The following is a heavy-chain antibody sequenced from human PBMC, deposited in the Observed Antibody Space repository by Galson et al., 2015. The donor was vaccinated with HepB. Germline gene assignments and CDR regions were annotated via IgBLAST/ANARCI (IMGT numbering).Heavy chain of an antibody. D-gene: IGHD5-24*01. V-gene: IGHV3-7*03. J-gene: IGHJ4*02. Sequence: SLRLSCAASGFTFSSSWMSWVRQAPGKGLEWVANIKQDGSEKYYVDSVKGRFTISRDNAKNSLYHQMNSLRVDDTAVYYCARDGGRWLLIWDYWGQRTLVTVSS. CDR2: IKQDGSEK. CDR1: GFTFSSSW. CDR3: ARDGGRWLLIWDY.